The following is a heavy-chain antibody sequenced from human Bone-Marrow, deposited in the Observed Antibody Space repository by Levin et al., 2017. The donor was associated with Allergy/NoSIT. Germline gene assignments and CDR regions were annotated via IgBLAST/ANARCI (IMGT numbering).Heavy chain of an antibody. D-gene: IGHD6-19*01. CDR1: GFTFSNYG. V-gene: IGHV3-30*18. Sequence: GGSLRLSCAASGFTFSNYGMHWVRQAPGKGLEWVAVISYDGSNKYYADSVKGRFTISRDNSKNTLFLQMNSLRAEDTAVYYCAKSVAGTGIYGMDVWGQGTTVTVSS. CDR3: AKSVAGTGIYGMDV. J-gene: IGHJ6*02. CDR2: ISYDGSNK.